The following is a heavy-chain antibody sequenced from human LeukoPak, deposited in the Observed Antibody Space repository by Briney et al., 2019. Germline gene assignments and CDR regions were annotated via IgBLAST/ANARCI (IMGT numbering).Heavy chain of an antibody. Sequence: PSETLSLTCAVYGGSFSGYYWSWIRQPPGKGLEWIGEINHSGSTNYNPSLKSRVTTSVDTSKNQFSLKLSSVTAADTAVYYCARRPHGYKNDYWGQGTLVTVSS. J-gene: IGHJ4*02. V-gene: IGHV4-34*01. CDR2: INHSGST. D-gene: IGHD5-12*01. CDR3: ARRPHGYKNDY. CDR1: GGSFSGYY.